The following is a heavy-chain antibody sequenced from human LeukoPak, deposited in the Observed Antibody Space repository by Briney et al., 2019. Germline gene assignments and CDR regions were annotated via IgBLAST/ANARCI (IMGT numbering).Heavy chain of an antibody. CDR1: GFTFSSYA. CDR2: ISYDGSNK. D-gene: IGHD3-10*01. CDR3: ARQPYYYGSGSSSDGFQDY. Sequence: GRSLRLSCAASGFTFSSYAMHWVRQAPGKGLEWVAVISYDGSNKYYADSVKGRFTISRDNSKNTLYLQMNSLRAEDTAVYYCARQPYYYGSGSSSDGFQDYWGQGTLVTVSS. V-gene: IGHV3-30-3*01. J-gene: IGHJ4*02.